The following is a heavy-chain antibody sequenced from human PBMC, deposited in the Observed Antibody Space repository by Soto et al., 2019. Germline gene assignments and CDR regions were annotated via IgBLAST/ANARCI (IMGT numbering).Heavy chain of an antibody. CDR1: GYSISSGYY. V-gene: IGHV4-38-2*01. J-gene: IGHJ4*02. CDR3: ATLPSADFDY. Sequence: PSETLALSCAFSGYSISSGYYCGWIRQPPGKGLEWIGSIYHSGSTYYNPSLKSRVTISVDTSKNQFSLKLSSVTAADTAVYYCATLPSADFDYWGQGTLVTVSS. D-gene: IGHD1-26*01. CDR2: IYHSGST.